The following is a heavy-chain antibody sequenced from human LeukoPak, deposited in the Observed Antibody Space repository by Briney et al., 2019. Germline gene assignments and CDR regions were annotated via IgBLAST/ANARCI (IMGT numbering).Heavy chain of an antibody. D-gene: IGHD6-19*01. CDR1: DDSISRDF. V-gene: IGHV4-59*01. J-gene: IGHJ4*02. CDR2: IRYSGRT. CDR3: ARLPDVSGWPFDY. Sequence: SETLSLTCTASDDSISRDFWTWIRQPPGKGLEWIGYIRYSGRTEYNPSLKSRVTISIQTSKNPFSLKLTSVTAADTGIYYCARLPDVSGWPFDYWGQGILVTVSS.